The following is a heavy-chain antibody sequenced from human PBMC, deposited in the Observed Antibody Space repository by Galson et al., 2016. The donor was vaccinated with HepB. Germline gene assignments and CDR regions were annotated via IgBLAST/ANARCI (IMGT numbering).Heavy chain of an antibody. J-gene: IGHJ6*02. V-gene: IGHV4-34*01. CDR2: VYHSGTT. Sequence: SETLSLTCAVNGASLSEKFWIWVRQPPEKGLEWIGEVYHSGTTNYNPSLQRRFSISVDTSKSQISLKLNSVTAADTAVYFCARGRRDKSISRGGLRIRRHYCGMDVWGQGTTVIVSS. CDR3: ARGRRDKSISRGGLRIRRHYCGMDV. CDR1: GASLSEKF. D-gene: IGHD2-15*01.